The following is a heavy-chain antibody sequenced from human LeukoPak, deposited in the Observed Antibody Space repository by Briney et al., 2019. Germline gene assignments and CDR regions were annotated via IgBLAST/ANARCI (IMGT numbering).Heavy chain of an antibody. Sequence: ASVKVSCKVSGYTLTELSMHWVRQAPGKGREWMGSFDPEDGETIYAQKFQGRVTMTEDTSTDTAYMELSSLRSEDTAVYYCATYYYGSGSYFGYWGQGTLVTVSS. CDR2: FDPEDGET. V-gene: IGHV1-24*01. D-gene: IGHD3-10*01. CDR3: ATYYYGSGSYFGY. CDR1: GYTLTELS. J-gene: IGHJ4*02.